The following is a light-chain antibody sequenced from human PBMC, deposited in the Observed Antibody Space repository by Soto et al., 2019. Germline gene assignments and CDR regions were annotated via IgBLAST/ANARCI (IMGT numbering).Light chain of an antibody. V-gene: IGKV1-27*01. CDR1: QGTSNY. Sequence: DIQMTQSPSSLSASVGDRVTITCRASQGTSNYLAWYQQKPGKVPKLLIYAASTLQSGVPSRFXGSGSGTYFTLTINSLQPADVATYYCQKYNSAPTWTFGQGTKVEIK. CDR3: QKYNSAPTWT. J-gene: IGKJ1*01. CDR2: AAS.